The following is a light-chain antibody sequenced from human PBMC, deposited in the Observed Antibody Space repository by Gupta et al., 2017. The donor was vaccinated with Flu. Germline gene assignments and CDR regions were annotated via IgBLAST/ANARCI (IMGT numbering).Light chain of an antibody. CDR2: YGS. J-gene: IGKJ2*01. CDR3: QQYGNSYSVT. Sequence: EIVLTQSPATLSLSPGEGASLSCGASQSVSSNFLAWYQHKPGLAPRLLIYYGSKRAAGIPDRFSGSRSGTDFTLTISRLEPEDYAVYYCQQYGNSYSVTFGQGTKLAI. V-gene: IGKV3D-20*01. CDR1: QSVSSNF.